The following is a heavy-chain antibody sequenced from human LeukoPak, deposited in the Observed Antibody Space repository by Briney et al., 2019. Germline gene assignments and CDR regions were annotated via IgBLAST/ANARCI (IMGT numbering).Heavy chain of an antibody. J-gene: IGHJ4*02. V-gene: IGHV4-31*03. D-gene: IGHD3-3*01. Sequence: SQTLSLTCTVSGGSISRAGYYWSWIRQHPGRGLEWIGYVYYSWSTYYNPSLKSRVTISLDTSKNQFSLKLSYVTAADTAVYYCARDGSGSTTYFDYWGQGTLVSVSS. CDR1: GGSISRAGYY. CDR3: ARDGSGSTTYFDY. CDR2: VYYSWST.